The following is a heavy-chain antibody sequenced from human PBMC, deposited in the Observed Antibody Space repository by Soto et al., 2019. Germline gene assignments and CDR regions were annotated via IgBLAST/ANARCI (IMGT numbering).Heavy chain of an antibody. V-gene: IGHV1-2*04. D-gene: IGHD1-26*01. CDR3: ATSGGGIVGAPGVHYFDY. J-gene: IGHJ4*02. CDR1: GYTFTGYY. CDR2: INPNSGDT. Sequence: ASVKVSCKASGYTFTGYYMHWVRQAPGQGLEWMGWINPNSGDTNYAQKFQGWVTMTRDTSISTAYMELSRLRSDDTAVYCCATSGGGIVGAPGVHYFDYLGQGTLVPVCS.